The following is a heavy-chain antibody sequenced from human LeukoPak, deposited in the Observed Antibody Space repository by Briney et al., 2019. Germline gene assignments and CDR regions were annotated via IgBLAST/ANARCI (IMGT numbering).Heavy chain of an antibody. CDR3: ARDLGYYYGSGSYYHFDY. CDR2: ISAYNGNT. CDR1: GYTFTRYG. J-gene: IGHJ4*02. V-gene: IGHV1-18*01. Sequence: GASVKVSCKASGYTFTRYGISWVRQAPGQGLEWMGWISAYNGNTNYAQKLQGRVTMTTDTSTSTAYMELRSLRSDDTAVYYCARDLGYYYGSGSYYHFDYWGQGTLVTVSS. D-gene: IGHD3-10*01.